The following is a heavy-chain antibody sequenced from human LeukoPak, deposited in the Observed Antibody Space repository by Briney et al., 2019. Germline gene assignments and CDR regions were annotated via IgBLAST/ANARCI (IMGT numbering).Heavy chain of an antibody. J-gene: IGHJ4*02. CDR3: ARFIAAPYYFDY. D-gene: IGHD6-13*01. Sequence: GGSLRLSCAASGFTFSSYEMNWVRQAPGKGLEWISYIGSSGTTIYYADSVKGRFTISRDNAKNSLYLQMNGLRAEDTAVYYCARFIAAPYYFDYWGRGTLVTVSS. CDR1: GFTFSSYE. V-gene: IGHV3-48*03. CDR2: IGSSGTTI.